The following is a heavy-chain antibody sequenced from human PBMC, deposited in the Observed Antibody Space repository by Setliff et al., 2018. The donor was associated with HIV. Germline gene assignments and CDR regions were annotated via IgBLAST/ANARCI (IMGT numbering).Heavy chain of an antibody. CDR2: IYYSGST. V-gene: IGHV4-39*01. Sequence: PSETLSLTCTVSGGSISSSSYYWGWIRQPPGKGLEWIGSIYYSGSTYYNPSLKSRVTISVDTSKNQLSLKLSSVTAADTAVYYCARLRGLNLEPFDYWGQGTLVTVSS. CDR1: GGSISSSSYY. CDR3: ARLRGLNLEPFDY. D-gene: IGHD1-1*01. J-gene: IGHJ4*02.